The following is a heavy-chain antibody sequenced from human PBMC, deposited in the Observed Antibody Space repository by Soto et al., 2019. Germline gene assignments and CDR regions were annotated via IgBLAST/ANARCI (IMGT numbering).Heavy chain of an antibody. V-gene: IGHV1-69*13. Sequence: SVKVSCKASGGTFSSYAISWVRQAPGQGLEWMGGIIPIFGTANYAQKFQGRVTITADESTSTAYMELSSLRSEDTAVYYCARGESLLWFGEKLYYGLDVWGQGTTVTVSS. J-gene: IGHJ6*02. D-gene: IGHD3-10*01. CDR3: ARGESLLWFGEKLYYGLDV. CDR1: GGTFSSYA. CDR2: IIPIFGTA.